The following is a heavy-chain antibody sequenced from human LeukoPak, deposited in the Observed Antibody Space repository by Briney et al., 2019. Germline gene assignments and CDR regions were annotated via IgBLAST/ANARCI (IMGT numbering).Heavy chain of an antibody. CDR2: ISAYNGNT. D-gene: IGHD3-22*01. J-gene: IGHJ5*02. Sequence: ASVKVSCKASGYTFTSYGISWVRQAPGQGLEWMGWISAYNGNTNYAQKLQGRVTMTTDTSTSTAYMELRSLRSDDTAVYYCARVHHYDSGGYYRLHNWFDPWGQGTLVTVSS. CDR3: ARVHHYDSGGYYRLHNWFDP. V-gene: IGHV1-18*01. CDR1: GYTFTSYG.